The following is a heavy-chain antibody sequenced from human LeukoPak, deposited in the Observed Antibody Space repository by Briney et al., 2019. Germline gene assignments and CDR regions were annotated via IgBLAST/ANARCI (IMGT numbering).Heavy chain of an antibody. CDR2: IDPSGGST. CDR3: ARAQSGSYLGNWFDP. D-gene: IGHD1-26*01. J-gene: IGHJ5*02. Sequence: ASVKVSCKTSGYTFTSYYIHWVRQAPGQGLEWMGLIDPSGGSTSYAQNFQGRVTMTRDTSTSTVYMELSSLRSEDTAVYYCARAQSGSYLGNWFDPWGQGTLVTVSS. CDR1: GYTFTSYY. V-gene: IGHV1-46*01.